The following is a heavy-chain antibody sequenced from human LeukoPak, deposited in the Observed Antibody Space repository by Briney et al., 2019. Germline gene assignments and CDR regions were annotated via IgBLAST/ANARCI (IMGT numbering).Heavy chain of an antibody. Sequence: SETLSLTCTVSGGSISSGSYYWGWIRQPPGKGLEWIGSIYYSGSTYYNPSLKSRVTISVDTSKNQFSLKLSSVTAADTAVYYCARQRQWLVLAPFDYWGQGTLVTVSS. CDR1: GGSISSGSYY. D-gene: IGHD6-19*01. J-gene: IGHJ4*02. V-gene: IGHV4-39*01. CDR2: IYYSGST. CDR3: ARQRQWLVLAPFDY.